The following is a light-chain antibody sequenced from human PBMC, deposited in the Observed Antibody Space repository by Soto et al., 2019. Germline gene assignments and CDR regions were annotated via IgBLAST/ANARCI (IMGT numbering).Light chain of an antibody. CDR1: SSDVCGYNY. Sequence: QSALTQPASVSGSPGQSITIYCTGTSSDVCGYNYVSWYQQHPGKAPKLLIYDASNRPSGVSNRFSGSKSGNTASLTISGLQAEDEADYYCCSYTSSSTRLYAFGNGTKATVL. CDR2: DAS. CDR3: CSYTSSSTRLYA. V-gene: IGLV2-14*01. J-gene: IGLJ1*01.